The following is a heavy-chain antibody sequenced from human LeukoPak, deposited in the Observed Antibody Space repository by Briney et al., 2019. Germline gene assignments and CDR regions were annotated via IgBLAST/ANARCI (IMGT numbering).Heavy chain of an antibody. Sequence: ASVKVSCKASGYTFTSYGISWVRQAPGQGLEWMGWISAYNGNTNYAQKLQGRVTITTDTSTSTAYMELRSLRSDDTAVYYCARDRAPRITIFGVVPFDYWGQGTLVTVPS. D-gene: IGHD3-3*01. V-gene: IGHV1-18*01. CDR1: GYTFTSYG. J-gene: IGHJ4*02. CDR3: ARDRAPRITIFGVVPFDY. CDR2: ISAYNGNT.